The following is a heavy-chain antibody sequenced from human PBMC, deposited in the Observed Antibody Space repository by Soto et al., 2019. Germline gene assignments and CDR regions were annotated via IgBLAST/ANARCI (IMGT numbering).Heavy chain of an antibody. CDR1: GFTLNDYY. J-gene: IGHJ6*02. Sequence: QVQLVESGGGLVKPGGSLRLSCAASGFTLNDYYMNWIRQAPGKGLEWVSDISSSGSSTNYADSVKGRFTISRDNAKNSLYLQMNSLRAEDTAVYYCAREDAYRGIRGVRQRVYYGMDVWGQGTTVTVSS. CDR3: AREDAYRGIRGVRQRVYYGMDV. CDR2: ISSSGSST. V-gene: IGHV3-11*06. D-gene: IGHD3-10*01.